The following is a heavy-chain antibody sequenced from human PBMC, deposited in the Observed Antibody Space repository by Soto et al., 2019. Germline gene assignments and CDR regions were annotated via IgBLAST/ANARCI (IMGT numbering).Heavy chain of an antibody. Sequence: EGQLLESGGGLVQPGESLRLSCAASGFTFSTYTMHWVRQAPGKGLEWVSGVSGGDGSTYYADSLKGRFSISRDNAKNTVDLEINSLTAEDTAVYYSTKQGYYWYFDIWGRGTLVTVSS. V-gene: IGHV3-23*01. D-gene: IGHD5-12*01. CDR1: GFTFSTYT. CDR2: VSGGDGST. CDR3: TKQGYYWYFDI. J-gene: IGHJ2*01.